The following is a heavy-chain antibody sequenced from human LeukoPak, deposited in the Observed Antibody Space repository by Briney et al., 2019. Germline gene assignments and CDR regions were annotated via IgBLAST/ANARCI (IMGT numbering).Heavy chain of an antibody. CDR3: AKSGYDSSGYSPFDY. V-gene: IGHV3-30*18. Sequence: PGRSLRLSCAASGFTFSSYGMHWVRQAPGKGLEWVAVISYDGSNKYYADSVKGRFTISRDNAKNSLYLQMNSLRAEDTALYYCAKSGYDSSGYSPFDYWGQGTLVTVSS. CDR2: ISYDGSNK. D-gene: IGHD3-22*01. J-gene: IGHJ4*02. CDR1: GFTFSSYG.